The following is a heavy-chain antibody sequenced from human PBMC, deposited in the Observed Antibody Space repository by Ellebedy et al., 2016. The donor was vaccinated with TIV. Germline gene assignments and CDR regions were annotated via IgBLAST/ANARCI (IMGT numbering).Heavy chain of an antibody. CDR3: ATLTLAGPDR. J-gene: IGHJ5*02. D-gene: IGHD2-15*01. V-gene: IGHV3-23*01. Sequence: GESLKISCAASGLTFSSHAMSWVRQAPGKGLEWVSSITERGGNTYYADSVKGRFTISRDNSKDTLFLQMNSLRAEDTAVYYCATLTLAGPDRWGQGTLVTVSS. CDR2: ITERGGNT. CDR1: GLTFSSHA.